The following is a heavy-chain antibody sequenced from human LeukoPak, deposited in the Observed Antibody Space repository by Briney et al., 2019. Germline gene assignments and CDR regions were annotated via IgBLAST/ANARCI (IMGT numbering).Heavy chain of an antibody. CDR3: AKTPHYGSGSYCDTPLDY. CDR2: TSYDGSNK. D-gene: IGHD3-10*01. J-gene: IGHJ4*02. Sequence: GGSLRLSCTASGFTFSSYSMHWVRQAPGKGLEWVALTSYDGSNKYYADSVKGRFTISRDNSKNTLYLQMNSLRAEDTAVYYCAKTPHYGSGSYCDTPLDYWGQGTLVTVSS. CDR1: GFTFSSYS. V-gene: IGHV3-30-3*02.